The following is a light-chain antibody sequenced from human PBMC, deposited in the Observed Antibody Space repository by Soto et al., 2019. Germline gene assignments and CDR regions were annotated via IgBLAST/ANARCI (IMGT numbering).Light chain of an antibody. J-gene: IGKJ2*01. CDR2: GAS. CDR1: QSVSSK. CDR3: QQYNNWAMYT. Sequence: EIAMTQSPATLSVSPGERATLSCRTSQSVSSKLAWYQQKPGQAPRLLIYGASTRATGIPARFSGSGSGTEFTLTISSLQSEDFAVYYCQQYNNWAMYTFGQGTKLEIK. V-gene: IGKV3-15*01.